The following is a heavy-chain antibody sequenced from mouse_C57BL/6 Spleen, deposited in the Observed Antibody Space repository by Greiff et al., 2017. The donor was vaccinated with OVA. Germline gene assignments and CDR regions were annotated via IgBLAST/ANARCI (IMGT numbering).Heavy chain of an antibody. J-gene: IGHJ2*01. CDR3: ARSLHYYGSDY. CDR2: IDPSDSYT. CDR1: GYTFTSYW. V-gene: IGHV1-69*01. D-gene: IGHD1-1*01. Sequence: QVQLKQPGAELVMPGASVKLSCKASGYTFTSYWMHWVKQRPGQGLEWIGEIDPSDSYTNYNQKFKGKSTLTVDKSSSTAYMQLSSLTSEDSAVYYCARSLHYYGSDYWGQGTTLTVSS.